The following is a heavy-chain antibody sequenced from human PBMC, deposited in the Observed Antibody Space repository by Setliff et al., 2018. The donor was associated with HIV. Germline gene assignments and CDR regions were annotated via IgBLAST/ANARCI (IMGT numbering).Heavy chain of an antibody. V-gene: IGHV1-8*02. D-gene: IGHD4-4*01. Sequence: ASVKVSCKASGYTFNTYDLVWVRQTSGQGLEWMGSMNANSGSAVYAPQFQGRVTMTRNTSISTAYMDMSSLRSEDTAVYYCARGVTTIQYWGQGSLVTGLL. J-gene: IGHJ4*02. CDR1: GYTFNTYD. CDR2: MNANSGSA. CDR3: ARGVTTIQY.